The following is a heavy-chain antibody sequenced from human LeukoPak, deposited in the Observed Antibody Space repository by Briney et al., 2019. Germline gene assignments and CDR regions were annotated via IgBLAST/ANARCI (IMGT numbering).Heavy chain of an antibody. D-gene: IGHD3-10*01. J-gene: IGHJ3*02. Sequence: GASVKVSCKASGYTFTSYAMHWVRQAPGQRLEWMGWINAGNGNTKYSQKFQGRVAITRDTSASTAYMELSSLRSEDTAVYYCASPQASGGAFDIWGQGTMVTVSS. CDR1: GYTFTSYA. CDR3: ASPQASGGAFDI. CDR2: INAGNGNT. V-gene: IGHV1-3*01.